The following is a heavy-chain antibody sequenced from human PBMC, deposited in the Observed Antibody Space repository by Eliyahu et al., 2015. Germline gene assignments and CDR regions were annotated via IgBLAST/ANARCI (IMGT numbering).Heavy chain of an antibody. Sequence: QVTLRESGPALVKPTQTLTLTCTFSGFSLSTSGMCVSWIRQPPGKALEWLARIDWDDDKYYSTSLKTRLTISKDTPKNQVVLTMTNMDPVDTATYYCARIYRGRGSGYAFDIWGQGTMVTVSS. CDR1: GFSLSTSGMC. CDR3: ARIYRGRGSGYAFDI. J-gene: IGHJ3*02. D-gene: IGHD3-22*01. V-gene: IGHV2-70*15. CDR2: IDWDDDK.